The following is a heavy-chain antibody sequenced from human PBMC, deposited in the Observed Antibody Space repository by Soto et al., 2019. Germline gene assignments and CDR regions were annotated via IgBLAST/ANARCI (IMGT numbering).Heavy chain of an antibody. CDR2: ISGSGGST. D-gene: IGHD6-19*01. J-gene: IGHJ6*02. Sequence: EVQLLESGGGLVQPGGSLRLSCAASGFTFSSYAMSWVRQAPGKGLEWVSAISGSGGSTYYADSVKGRFTISRDNSKNTLYLQMNSLRAEDTAVYYCAKYQAVAGQADVVYYYYYGMDVWGQGTTVTVSS. CDR3: AKYQAVAGQADVVYYYYYGMDV. CDR1: GFTFSSYA. V-gene: IGHV3-23*01.